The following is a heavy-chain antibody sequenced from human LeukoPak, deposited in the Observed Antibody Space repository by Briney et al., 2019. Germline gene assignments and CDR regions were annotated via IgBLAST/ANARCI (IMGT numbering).Heavy chain of an antibody. CDR1: GGSISSYY. D-gene: IGHD3-22*01. CDR2: IYYSGST. V-gene: IGHV4-59*01. Sequence: PSETLSLTCTVSGGSISSYYWSWIRQPPGKGLEWIGYIYYSGSTNYNPSLKSRVTISVDTSKNQFSLKLSSVTAEDTAVYYCARAQPQYYYDSSGYPPDAFDIWGQGTMVTVSS. J-gene: IGHJ3*02. CDR3: ARAQPQYYYDSSGYPPDAFDI.